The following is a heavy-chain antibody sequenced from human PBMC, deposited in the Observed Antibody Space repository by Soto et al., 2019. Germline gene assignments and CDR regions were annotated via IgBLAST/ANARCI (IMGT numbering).Heavy chain of an antibody. J-gene: IGHJ2*01. V-gene: IGHV3-30-3*01. D-gene: IGHD5-18*01. CDR2: ISYDGSNK. CDR1: GFTFSSYA. Sequence: QVQLVESGGGVVQPGRSLILSCAASGFTFSSYAMHWVRQAPGKGLEWVAVISYDGSNKYYADSVKGRFPISRDNSKNTLYLQMSSLRAEDTAVYYCARDHLWGTAMVLWYFDLWGRGTLVTVSS. CDR3: ARDHLWGTAMVLWYFDL.